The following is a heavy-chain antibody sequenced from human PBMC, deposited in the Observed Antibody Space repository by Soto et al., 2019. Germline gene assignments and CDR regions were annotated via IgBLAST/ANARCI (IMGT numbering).Heavy chain of an antibody. J-gene: IGHJ3*02. CDR3: ARGGDYGDYGGAFDI. D-gene: IGHD4-17*01. Sequence: QGQLVQSGGEVKKPGASVKVSCRASGYTFTTYGMSWVRQAPGQGLEWLGWISTYNGDTNYAQKVQGRVTLTTDTSTRTAYMELRGLRYDATAVYYCARGGDYGDYGGAFDIWGQGTLVTVSS. V-gene: IGHV1-18*04. CDR1: GYTFTTYG. CDR2: ISTYNGDT.